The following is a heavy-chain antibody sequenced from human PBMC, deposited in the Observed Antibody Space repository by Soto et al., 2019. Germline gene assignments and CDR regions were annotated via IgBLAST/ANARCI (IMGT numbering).Heavy chain of an antibody. D-gene: IGHD6-13*01. Sequence: EVQLLDSGGGLVQPGGSLRLSCAASGFTFSSYAMNWVRQAPGKGLEGVSVMSGSGGSTYYADSVKGRFTISRDNSKNTLYLQMNSLRTEDTAVYYCARRGPGTYFDYWGQGTLVTVSS. CDR3: ARRGPGTYFDY. CDR2: MSGSGGST. V-gene: IGHV3-23*01. CDR1: GFTFSSYA. J-gene: IGHJ4*02.